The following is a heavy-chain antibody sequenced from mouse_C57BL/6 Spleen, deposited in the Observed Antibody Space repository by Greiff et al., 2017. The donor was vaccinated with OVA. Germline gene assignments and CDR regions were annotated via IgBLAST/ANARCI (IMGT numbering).Heavy chain of an antibody. D-gene: IGHD1-1*01. CDR2: IYPRDGST. CDR1: GYTFTDHT. Sequence: QVQLQQSDAELVKPGASVKISCKVSGYTFTDHTIHWMKQRPEQGLEWIGYIYPRDGSTKYNEKFKGKATLTADKSSSTAYMQLNSLTSEDSAVYFCASPHYYGSSPWYFDVWGTGTTVTVSS. V-gene: IGHV1-78*01. CDR3: ASPHYYGSSPWYFDV. J-gene: IGHJ1*03.